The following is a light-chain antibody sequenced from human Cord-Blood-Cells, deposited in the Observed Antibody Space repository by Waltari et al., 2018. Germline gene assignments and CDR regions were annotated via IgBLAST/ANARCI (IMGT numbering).Light chain of an antibody. J-gene: IGKJ3*01. Sequence: DIVMTQSPDSLAVSLGERATINCKSSQSVLYSSNNKNYLAWYQQKPGQPPKLLIYWASTRESGVPDRFSGSGSGTDFTLTISSLQAADVAVYYCQQYYSTRFTFGPGTKVDIK. CDR1: QSVLYSSNNKNY. V-gene: IGKV4-1*01. CDR2: WAS. CDR3: QQYYSTRFT.